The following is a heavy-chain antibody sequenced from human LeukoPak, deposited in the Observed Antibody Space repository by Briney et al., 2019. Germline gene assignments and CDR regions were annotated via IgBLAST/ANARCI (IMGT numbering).Heavy chain of an antibody. Sequence: SETLSLTCAVYGGSFSGYYWSWIRQPPGKGLEWIGEINHSGSTNYNPSLKSRVTISVDTSKNQFSLKLSSVTAADTAVYYCAREAGGTFDYWGQGTLVTVSS. CDR1: GGSFSGYY. D-gene: IGHD2-15*01. CDR3: AREAGGTFDY. J-gene: IGHJ4*02. V-gene: IGHV4-34*01. CDR2: INHSGST.